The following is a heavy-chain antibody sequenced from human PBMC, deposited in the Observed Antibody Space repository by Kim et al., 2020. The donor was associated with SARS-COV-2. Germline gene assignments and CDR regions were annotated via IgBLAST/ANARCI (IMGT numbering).Heavy chain of an antibody. Sequence: SETLSLTCTVSGDSINTHYWSWIRQPPGKGLEWIGYVYYTGSTNYNPSLKSRVTISVDTSKSQFSLKLTSVTAADTAVYYCARQGGSGWTDYFDFWGQGILVTVSS. CDR2: VYYTGST. CDR3: ARQGGSGWTDYFDF. D-gene: IGHD6-19*01. V-gene: IGHV4-59*11. J-gene: IGHJ4*02. CDR1: GDSINTHY.